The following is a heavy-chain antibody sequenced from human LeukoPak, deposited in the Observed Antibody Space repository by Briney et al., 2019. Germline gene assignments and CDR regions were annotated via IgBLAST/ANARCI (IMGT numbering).Heavy chain of an antibody. CDR1: GFTFSNYW. D-gene: IGHD1-1*01. V-gene: IGHV3-74*01. CDR3: ARGVVGTPDAFDV. Sequence: PGGSLRLSCAASGFTFSNYWMHWVRQAPGKGLVWVSRIRHDAGVTTYADSVKGRFTISRDNAKNTLYLQMNSLRAEDTAVYYCARGVVGTPDAFDVWGQGTMVTVSS. CDR2: IRHDAGVT. J-gene: IGHJ3*01.